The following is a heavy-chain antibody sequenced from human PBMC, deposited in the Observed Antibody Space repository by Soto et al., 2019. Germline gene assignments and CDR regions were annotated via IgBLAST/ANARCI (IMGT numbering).Heavy chain of an antibody. CDR3: ARAVPLNYYDSSGSPGRFDP. CDR1: GGTFSSYA. V-gene: IGHV1-69*13. Sequence: SVKVSCKASGGTFSSYAISWVRQAPGQGLEWMGGIIPIFGTANYAQKFQGRVTITADESASTAYMELSSLRSEDTAVYYCARAVPLNYYDSSGSPGRFDPWGQGTLVTVSS. D-gene: IGHD3-22*01. J-gene: IGHJ5*02. CDR2: IIPIFGTA.